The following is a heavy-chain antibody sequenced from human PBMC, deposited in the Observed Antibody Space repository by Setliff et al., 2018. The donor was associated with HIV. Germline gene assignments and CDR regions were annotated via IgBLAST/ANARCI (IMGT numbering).Heavy chain of an antibody. V-gene: IGHV4-39*07. CDR2: IFYSGSS. CDR1: GDSISSSSYY. D-gene: IGHD7-27*01. J-gene: IGHJ4*02. Sequence: KPSETLSLTCTVSGDSISSSSYYWAWIRQPPGNGLEWVGSIFYSGSSYYNPSLKSRATISVDTSKNQFSLNLKSVTAADSAVYYCARARYLTGADFAFWGPGTPVTVSS. CDR3: ARARYLTGADFAF.